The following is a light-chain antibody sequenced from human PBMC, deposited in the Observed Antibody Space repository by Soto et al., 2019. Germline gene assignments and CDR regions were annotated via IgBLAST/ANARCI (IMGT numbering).Light chain of an antibody. Sequence: QSALTQPASVSGSPGQSITISCTGTSSDVGGYNYVSWYQQHPGKAPKLMIYDVSNRPSGVSNRFSGSKSGNTASLTISRLQAEDEADYYCSSYTSNSPYVVFGGGTKLTVL. CDR3: SSYTSNSPYVV. J-gene: IGLJ2*01. V-gene: IGLV2-14*01. CDR1: SSDVGGYNY. CDR2: DVS.